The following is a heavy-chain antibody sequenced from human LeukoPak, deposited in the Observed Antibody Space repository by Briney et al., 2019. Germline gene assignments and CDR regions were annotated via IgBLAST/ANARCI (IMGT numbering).Heavy chain of an antibody. D-gene: IGHD6-19*01. Sequence: GASVKVSCKASGYTFTSYFMHWVRQAPGQGLEWMGIINPSGGSTSYAQKFQGRITVTRDRSTSTVYMELSSLRSEDTAMYYCAIPRGYSSGSDAFDIWGQGTMVTVSS. J-gene: IGHJ3*02. V-gene: IGHV1-46*01. CDR3: AIPRGYSSGSDAFDI. CDR1: GYTFTSYF. CDR2: INPSGGST.